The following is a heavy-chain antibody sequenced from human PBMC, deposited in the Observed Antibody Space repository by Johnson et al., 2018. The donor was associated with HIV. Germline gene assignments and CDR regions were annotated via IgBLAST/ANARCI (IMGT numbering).Heavy chain of an antibody. V-gene: IGHV3-30*02. CDR1: GFTFANYG. D-gene: IGHD6-19*01. CDR2: TAHDESIT. Sequence: QVQLVESGGGVVQPGGSLRLSCAASGFTFANYGMHWVRQAPGTGLEWVAFTAHDESITHYADTVKGRFTMSRDNSKSTLNLQMNSLRAEDTAIYYCAKDDNLGVWYSDAFDVWGQGTVVTVSS. CDR3: AKDDNLGVWYSDAFDV. J-gene: IGHJ3*01.